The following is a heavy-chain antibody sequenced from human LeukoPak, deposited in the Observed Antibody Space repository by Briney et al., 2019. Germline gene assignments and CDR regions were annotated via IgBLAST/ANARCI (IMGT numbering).Heavy chain of an antibody. CDR2: IYYSGST. Sequence: SETLSLTCTVSGGSISSYYWSWIRQPPGKGLEWIGYIYYSGSTNYNPSLKSRVTISVDTSKNQFSLKLSSVTAADTAVYYCARANYDFWSGPLLNWFDPWGQGTLVTVSS. V-gene: IGHV4-59*01. J-gene: IGHJ5*02. CDR3: ARANYDFWSGPLLNWFDP. CDR1: GGSISSYY. D-gene: IGHD3-3*01.